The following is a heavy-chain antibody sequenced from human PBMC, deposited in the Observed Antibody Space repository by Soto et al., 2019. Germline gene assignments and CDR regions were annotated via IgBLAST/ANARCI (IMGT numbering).Heavy chain of an antibody. V-gene: IGHV1-69*06. CDR3: ARAGIYSDYFTGAQDP. CDR2: IIPIFDKA. Sequence: QVQLVQSGAEVKKPGSSVKVSCKGSGATFTSYGVIWVRQAPGQGLEWMGGIIPIFDKANYARKFQARLTITADKSTSTAFIELRSLRSEETAVYYCARAGIYSDYFTGAQDPWGQGTLVTVSS. CDR1: GATFTSYG. D-gene: IGHD4-17*01. J-gene: IGHJ5*02.